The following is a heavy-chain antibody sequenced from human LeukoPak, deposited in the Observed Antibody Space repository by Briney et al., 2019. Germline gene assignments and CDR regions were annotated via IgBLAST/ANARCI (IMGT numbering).Heavy chain of an antibody. D-gene: IGHD5-24*01. Sequence: WASVKVSCKASGGTFSSYAISWVRQAPGQGLEWMGGIIPIFGTANYAQKFQGRVTITADESTSTAYMELSSLRSEDTAVYYCARSPLEMATIPAFDYWGQGTLVTVSS. CDR3: ARSPLEMATIPAFDY. V-gene: IGHV1-69*01. J-gene: IGHJ4*02. CDR2: IIPIFGTA. CDR1: GGTFSSYA.